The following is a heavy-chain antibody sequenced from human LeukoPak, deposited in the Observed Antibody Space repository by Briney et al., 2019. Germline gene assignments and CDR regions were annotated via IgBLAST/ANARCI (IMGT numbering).Heavy chain of an antibody. D-gene: IGHD5-24*01. Sequence: SETLSLTCTVSGGSISSSSYYWGWIRQPPGKGLEWIGSIYYSGSTYYNPSLKSRVTISVDTSKNQFSLKLSSVTAADTAVYYCARHPSTKWLPGTYNWFDPWGQGTLVTVSS. CDR1: GGSISSSSYY. V-gene: IGHV4-39*01. CDR2: IYYSGST. CDR3: ARHPSTKWLPGTYNWFDP. J-gene: IGHJ5*02.